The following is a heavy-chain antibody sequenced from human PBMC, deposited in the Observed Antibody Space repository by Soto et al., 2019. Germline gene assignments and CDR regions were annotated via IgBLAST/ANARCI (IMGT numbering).Heavy chain of an antibody. Sequence: QVQLVQSGDEMRKPGASVKVSCQASGYTFSNYGITWVRQAPGQGLDLMGWISAHNGNSKYAQSLQGRLTLTTDTSTSTAYMELRSLRSDDTAVYYCARDWYFYGSGSPNHLDVWGKGTTVSVSS. CDR2: ISAHNGNS. CDR1: GYTFSNYG. J-gene: IGHJ6*04. D-gene: IGHD3-10*01. CDR3: ARDWYFYGSGSPNHLDV. V-gene: IGHV1-18*01.